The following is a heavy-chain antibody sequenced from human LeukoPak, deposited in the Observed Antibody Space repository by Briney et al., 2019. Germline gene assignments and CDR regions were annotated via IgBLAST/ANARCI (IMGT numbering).Heavy chain of an antibody. CDR2: IYYKGDT. Sequence: PSETLSLTCTVSGASISDYFWSWIRQSPGKGLEWIGYIYYKGDTNYNPSLTSRVTISVDTSKNQFSLKLSSVTAADTAVCYCARLYGDYVTSIDYWGQGTLVTVSS. CDR3: ARLYGDYVTSIDY. V-gene: IGHV4-59*08. D-gene: IGHD4-17*01. J-gene: IGHJ4*02. CDR1: GASISDYF.